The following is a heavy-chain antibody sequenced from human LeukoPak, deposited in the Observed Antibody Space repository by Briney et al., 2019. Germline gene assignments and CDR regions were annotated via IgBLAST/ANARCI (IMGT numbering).Heavy chain of an antibody. CDR1: GGSISSYY. CDR2: IYYSGST. CDR3: ARLIRITIFGVVIIQSAFDI. V-gene: IGHV4-59*12. D-gene: IGHD3-3*01. J-gene: IGHJ3*02. Sequence: SETLSLTCTVSGGSISSYYWSWIRQPPGKGLEWIGYIYYSGSTNYNPSLKSRVTISVDTSKNQFSLKLSSVTAADTAVYYCARLIRITIFGVVIIQSAFDIWGQGTMVTVSS.